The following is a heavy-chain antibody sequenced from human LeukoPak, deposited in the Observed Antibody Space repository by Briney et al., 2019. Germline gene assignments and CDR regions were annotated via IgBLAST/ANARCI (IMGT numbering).Heavy chain of an antibody. D-gene: IGHD3-10*01. V-gene: IGHV3-7*01. CDR1: GFTFSSYW. CDR3: ARDEYGSSGSYYPSDGMDV. CDR2: IKQDGSEK. J-gene: IGHJ6*02. Sequence: GGSLRLSCEASGFTFSSYWMTWVRQAPGKGLEWVANIKQDGSEKHYVDSLKGRFTISRDNAKNSLYLQMNSLRAEDTAVYYCARDEYGSSGSYYPSDGMDVWGQGTTVTVSS.